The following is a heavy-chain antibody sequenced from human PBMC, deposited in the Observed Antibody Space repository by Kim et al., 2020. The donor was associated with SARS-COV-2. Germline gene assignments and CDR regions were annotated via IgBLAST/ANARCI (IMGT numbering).Heavy chain of an antibody. Sequence: SETLSLTCTVSGGSISSSSYYWGWIRQPPGKGLEWIGSIYYSGSTYYNPSLKSRVTISVDTSKNQFSLKLSSVTAADTAVYYCARCLGEWELPSFDYWGQGTLVTVSS. CDR3: ARCLGEWELPSFDY. CDR1: GGSISSSSYY. CDR2: IYYSGST. V-gene: IGHV4-39*01. J-gene: IGHJ4*02. D-gene: IGHD1-26*01.